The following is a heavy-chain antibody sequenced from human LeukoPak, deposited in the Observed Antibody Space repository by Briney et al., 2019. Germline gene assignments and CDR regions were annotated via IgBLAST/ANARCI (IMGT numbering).Heavy chain of an antibody. CDR1: GGSFSGYY. J-gene: IGHJ6*03. CDR3: ARTTEAHSWRTRYYDYYMDV. V-gene: IGHV4-34*01. CDR2: INHSGST. D-gene: IGHD6-13*01. Sequence: SETLSLTCAVYGGSFSGYYWTWIRQPPGKGLEWIGEINHSGSTNYNPSLKSRVTISVDTSKNQFSLKLSSVTAADTAVYYCARTTEAHSWRTRYYDYYMDVWGKGTTVTVSS.